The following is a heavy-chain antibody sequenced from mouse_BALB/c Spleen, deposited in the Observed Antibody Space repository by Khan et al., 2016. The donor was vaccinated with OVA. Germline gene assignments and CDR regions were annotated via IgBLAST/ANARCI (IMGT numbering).Heavy chain of an antibody. J-gene: IGHJ1*01. CDR2: ISSGGDNT. V-gene: IGHV5-12-1*01. Sequence: EVKLVESGGGLVKPGGSLKLSCTASGFAFSSYDMSWVRQTPEKRLEWVAYISSGGDNTYSPETVKGRLHISRDNAKNTLYLQMSSLKSEDTAIYYCTRRPGYFDVWGAGTTGTVSS. CDR3: TRRPGYFDV. CDR1: GFAFSSYD.